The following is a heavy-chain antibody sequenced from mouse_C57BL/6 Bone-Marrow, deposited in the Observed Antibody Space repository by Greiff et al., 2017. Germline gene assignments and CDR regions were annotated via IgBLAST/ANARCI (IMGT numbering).Heavy chain of an antibody. CDR3: ARDGNFEGFAY. V-gene: IGHV5-17*01. J-gene: IGHJ3*01. D-gene: IGHD2-1*01. CDR2: ISSGSSTI. CDR1: GFTFSDYG. Sequence: EVKLMESGGGLVKPGGSLKLSCAASGFTFSDYGMHWVRQAPEKGLEWVAYISSGSSTIYYADTVKGRFTISRDNAKNTLFLQMTSLRSEDTAMYYCARDGNFEGFAYGGQGTLVPVSA.